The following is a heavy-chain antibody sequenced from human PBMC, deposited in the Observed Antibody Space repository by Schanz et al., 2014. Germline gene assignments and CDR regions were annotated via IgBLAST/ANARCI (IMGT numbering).Heavy chain of an antibody. D-gene: IGHD3-16*01. J-gene: IGHJ3*01. Sequence: EVQLLESGGGFVQPGGSLRLSCVASGVTFSSYAMTWVRQAPGKGLEWVSGMSGSGSTADYADSVKGRFTISRDTPKNTRFGQINGVRADDTAGYYCARDYEGAFSSPRHDAFDVWGQGTVVTVSS. CDR2: MSGSGSTA. CDR3: ARDYEGAFSSPRHDAFDV. CDR1: GVTFSSYA. V-gene: IGHV3-23*01.